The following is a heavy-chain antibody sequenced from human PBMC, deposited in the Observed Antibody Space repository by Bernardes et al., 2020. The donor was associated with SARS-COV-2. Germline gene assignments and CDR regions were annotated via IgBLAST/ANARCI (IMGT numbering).Heavy chain of an antibody. CDR3: ARESSYDSSGTAPDY. V-gene: IGHV3-33*01. J-gene: IGHJ4*02. CDR2: IWYDGSNK. CDR1: GFTFSSYG. Sequence: GGSLRLSCAASGFTFSSYGMHWVRQAPGKGLEWVAVIWYDGSNKYYADSVKGRFTISRDNSKNTLYLQMNSLRAEDTAVYYCARESSYDSSGTAPDYWGQGTLVTVSS. D-gene: IGHD3-22*01.